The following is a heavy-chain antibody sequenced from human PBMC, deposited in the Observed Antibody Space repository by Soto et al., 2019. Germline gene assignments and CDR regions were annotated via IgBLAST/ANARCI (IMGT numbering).Heavy chain of an antibody. V-gene: IGHV4-39*01. D-gene: IGHD2-2*01. CDR3: ARLHGYCISSSCHGHYAMDV. CDR1: SPPVISSTYT. CDR2: IYKSGRT. Sequence: PSETLSLTCTVSSPPVISSTYTWGWIREPPRKGMERMGSIYKSGRTYYNPTIKNQVNVSVNTSKNLFSLMVTSVTAADTAVYYCARLHGYCISSSCHGHYAMDVWGQGTTVT. J-gene: IGHJ6*02.